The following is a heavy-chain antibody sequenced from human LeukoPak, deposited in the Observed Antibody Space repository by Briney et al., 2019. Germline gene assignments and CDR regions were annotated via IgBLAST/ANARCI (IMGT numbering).Heavy chain of an antibody. Sequence: PSETLSLTCAVYGGSFSGYYWSWIRQPPGKGLEWIWEINHSGSTNYNPYLKSRLTISVDTSKNQFSLKLSSVTAADTAVYYCARGPDIVVVVAAYFDYWGQGTLVTVSS. D-gene: IGHD2-15*01. CDR3: ARGPDIVVVVAAYFDY. J-gene: IGHJ4*02. CDR1: GGSFSGYY. V-gene: IGHV4-34*01. CDR2: INHSGST.